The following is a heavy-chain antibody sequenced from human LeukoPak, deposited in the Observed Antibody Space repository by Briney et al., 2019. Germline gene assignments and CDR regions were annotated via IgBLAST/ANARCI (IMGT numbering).Heavy chain of an antibody. CDR3: ARISWGSGYFN. D-gene: IGHD6-25*01. CDR2: INAGNGNT. J-gene: IGHJ4*02. V-gene: IGHV1-3*01. CDR1: GYTFTSYA. Sequence: ASVKVSCKASGYTFTSYAMHWVRQAPGQRLEWMGWINAGNGNTKYSQKFQGRVTITRDTSANTAYMELSSLRTEDTAVYYCARISWGSGYFNWGQGTLVTVSS.